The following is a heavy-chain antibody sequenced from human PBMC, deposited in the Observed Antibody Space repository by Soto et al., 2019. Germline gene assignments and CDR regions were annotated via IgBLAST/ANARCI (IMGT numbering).Heavy chain of an antibody. CDR1: GFTFSNYW. V-gene: IGHV3-74*01. Sequence: AQLVESGGGLVQPGGSLRLSCAASGFTFSNYWMHWVRQVPGQGPVWVSRLNRDGRRTDYADSVRGRFTIFRDNARNTLYLQMNSLRAEDTAMYYCAIDLGGAGSYWGQGTLVTVSS. CDR2: LNRDGRRT. D-gene: IGHD1-26*01. CDR3: AIDLGGAGSY. J-gene: IGHJ4*02.